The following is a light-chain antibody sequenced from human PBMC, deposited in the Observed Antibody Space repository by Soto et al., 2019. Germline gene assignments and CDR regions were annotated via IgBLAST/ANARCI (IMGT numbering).Light chain of an antibody. CDR1: SSDVGGDKY. J-gene: IGLJ1*01. Sequence: QSALTQPASVSGSPGQSITISCTGTSSDVGGDKYVSWYQQHPGRAPKLMIYEVSNRPSGVSNRFSGSKSGTTASLTISGLQTEDEAEYYCTSYTSSSAYVFGAGTKVTVL. V-gene: IGLV2-14*01. CDR3: TSYTSSSAYV. CDR2: EVS.